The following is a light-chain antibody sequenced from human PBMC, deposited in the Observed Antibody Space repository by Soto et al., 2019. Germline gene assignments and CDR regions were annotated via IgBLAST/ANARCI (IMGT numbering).Light chain of an antibody. Sequence: QSVLTQPASVSGSPGQSITISCTGSSSEIGGYKYVSWYQHHPGKAPQLIIFDVINRPSGVSNRFSGSKSGNTASLTIFGLQAEDEADYYCFSYTSSTMYVFGTGTKLTVL. CDR3: FSYTSSTMYV. V-gene: IGLV2-14*03. CDR1: SSEIGGYKY. CDR2: DVI. J-gene: IGLJ1*01.